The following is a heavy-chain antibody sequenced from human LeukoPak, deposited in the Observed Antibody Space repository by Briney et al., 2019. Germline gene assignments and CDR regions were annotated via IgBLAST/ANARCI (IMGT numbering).Heavy chain of an antibody. D-gene: IGHD3-10*01. Sequence: SETLSLTCTVSGGSISSGGYYWSWIRQPAGKGLEWIGRIYTSGSTNYNPSLKSRVTISVDTSKIHFSLRLSSVTAADTAVYYCARSGHYGSGSYTFDCWGQGTLVTVSS. CDR1: GGSISSGGYY. V-gene: IGHV4-61*02. CDR2: IYTSGST. CDR3: ARSGHYGSGSYTFDC. J-gene: IGHJ4*02.